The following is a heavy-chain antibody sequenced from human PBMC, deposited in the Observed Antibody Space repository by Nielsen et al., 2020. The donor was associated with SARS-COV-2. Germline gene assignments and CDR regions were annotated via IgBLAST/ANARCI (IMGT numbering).Heavy chain of an antibody. J-gene: IGHJ3*02. CDR2: MNPNSGNT. D-gene: IGHD6-13*01. CDR3: ARGRDLIGYSSSWRVNDAFDI. V-gene: IGHV1-8*01. Sequence: WVRQAPGRGLEWMGWMNPNSGNTGYAQKFQGRVTMTRNTSISTAYMELSSLRSEDTAVYYCARGRDLIGYSSSWRVNDAFDIWGQGTMVTVSS.